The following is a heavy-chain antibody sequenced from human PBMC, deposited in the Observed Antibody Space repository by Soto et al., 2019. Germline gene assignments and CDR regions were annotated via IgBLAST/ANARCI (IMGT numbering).Heavy chain of an antibody. CDR1: GFTFSSYA. J-gene: IGHJ6*02. D-gene: IGHD3-10*01. V-gene: IGHV3-64*01. CDR2: ISTNGGST. Sequence: EVQLVESGGGLVQPGGSLRLSCAASGFTFSSYAMHWVRQAPGKGLEYFSAISTNGGSTYYANSVNGRFTISRDNSKNTLYLQMGSLSVEDMAVYYCARAGFWYGSGIYGYGIDVWGQGTTVTVSS. CDR3: ARAGFWYGSGIYGYGIDV.